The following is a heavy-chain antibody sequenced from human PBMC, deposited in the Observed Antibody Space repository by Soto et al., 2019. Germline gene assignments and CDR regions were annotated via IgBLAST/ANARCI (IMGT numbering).Heavy chain of an antibody. V-gene: IGHV1-8*01. CDR2: MNPNSGNT. CDR3: AKDRRAARPYWYFDL. J-gene: IGHJ2*01. D-gene: IGHD6-6*01. CDR1: GYTFTSCD. Sequence: GASVKVSCKASGYTFTSCDINWVRQATGQGLEWMGWMNPNSGNTGYAQKFQGRVTMTRNTSISTAYMELSSLRSEDTAVYYCAKDRRAARPYWYFDLWGRGTLVTVSS.